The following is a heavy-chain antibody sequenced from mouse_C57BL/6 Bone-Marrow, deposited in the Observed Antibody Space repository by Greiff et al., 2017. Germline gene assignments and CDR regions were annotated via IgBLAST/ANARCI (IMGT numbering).Heavy chain of an antibody. D-gene: IGHD1-1*01. V-gene: IGHV1-81*01. CDR3: ARRDYGRPFAY. CDR2: IYPRSGNT. CDR1: GYTFTSYG. J-gene: IGHJ3*01. Sequence: QVQLQQSGAELARPGASVKLSCKASGYTFTSYGISWVKQRTGQGLEWIGEIYPRSGNTYYNEKFKGKATLTADKSSSTAYMELRSLTSEDSAVYFCARRDYGRPFAYWGQGTLVTVSA.